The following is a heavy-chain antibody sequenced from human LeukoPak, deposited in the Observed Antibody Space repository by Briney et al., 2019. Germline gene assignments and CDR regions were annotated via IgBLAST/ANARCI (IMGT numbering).Heavy chain of an antibody. CDR3: VRGNVKHYHSVADEYYYYMDV. Sequence: SETLSLSCAVHGDSFSGFYWTWVRQAPGKGLEWIWEISYSGTPRYHPSLNSRLTITLDTAKKQISLTLSPVTAADTAVYFCVRGNVKHYHSVADEYYYYMDVWGKGTAVIVSS. CDR1: GDSFSGFY. V-gene: IGHV4-34*01. D-gene: IGHD6-19*01. J-gene: IGHJ6*03. CDR2: ISYSGTP.